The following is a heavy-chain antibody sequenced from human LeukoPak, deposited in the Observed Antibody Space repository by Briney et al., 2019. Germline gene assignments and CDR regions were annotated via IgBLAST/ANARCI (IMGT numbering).Heavy chain of an antibody. CDR1: GYTFTSYG. CDR2: ISAYNGNT. D-gene: IGHD6-19*01. V-gene: IGHV1-18*01. Sequence: GASVKVSCKASGYTFTSYGISWVRQAPGQGLEWMGWISAYNGNTNYAQKLQGRVTMTTDTSTSTAYMELRSLRSDDTTVYYCARDRGSIAVAGTVYWGQGTLVTVSS. J-gene: IGHJ4*02. CDR3: ARDRGSIAVAGTVY.